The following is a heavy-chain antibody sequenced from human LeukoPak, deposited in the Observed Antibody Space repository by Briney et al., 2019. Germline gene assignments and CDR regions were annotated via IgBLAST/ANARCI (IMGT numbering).Heavy chain of an antibody. D-gene: IGHD1-26*01. V-gene: IGHV3-11*01. CDR1: GFTFSDYY. CDR2: ISSSGSTI. CDR3: AKDATPYSGIWDYFDQ. Sequence: GGSLRLSCAASGFTFSDYYMRWIRQAPGKGLEWVSYISSSGSTIYYADSVKGRFTISRDNAKNALYLQMNSLRAEDTPVYYCAKDATPYSGIWDYFDQWGQRPPVTVSS. J-gene: IGHJ4*02.